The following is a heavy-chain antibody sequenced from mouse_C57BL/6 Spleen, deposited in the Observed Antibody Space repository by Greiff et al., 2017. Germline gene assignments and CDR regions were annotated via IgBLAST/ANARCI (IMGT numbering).Heavy chain of an antibody. Sequence: EVHLVESGGGLVKPGGSLKLSCAASGFTFSDYGMHWVRQAPEKGLAWVAYISSGSSTIYYADTVKGRFTISRDNAKNTLFLQMTSLLSEDTAMYYCARRVLRDYAMDYWGQGTSVTVSS. V-gene: IGHV5-17*01. D-gene: IGHD1-1*01. CDR2: ISSGSSTI. CDR1: GFTFSDYG. CDR3: ARRVLRDYAMDY. J-gene: IGHJ4*01.